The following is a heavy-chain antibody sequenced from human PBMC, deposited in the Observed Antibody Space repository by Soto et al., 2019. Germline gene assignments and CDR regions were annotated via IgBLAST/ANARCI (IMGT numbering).Heavy chain of an antibody. Sequence: EVQLVESGGGLVQPGGSLRLSCAASGFTFSSYSMNWVRQAPGKGLERVSYISSSSSTIYYADSVKGRFTISRDNAKNSLYLQMNSLRDEDTAVYYCARWGMIAAADKNFDYWGQGTLVTVSS. J-gene: IGHJ4*02. CDR2: ISSSSSTI. CDR3: ARWGMIAAADKNFDY. CDR1: GFTFSSYS. D-gene: IGHD6-13*01. V-gene: IGHV3-48*02.